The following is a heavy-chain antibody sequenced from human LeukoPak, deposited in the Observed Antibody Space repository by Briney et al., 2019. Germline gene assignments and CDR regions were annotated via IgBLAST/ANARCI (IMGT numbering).Heavy chain of an antibody. J-gene: IGHJ4*02. CDR2: IYYSGST. V-gene: IGHV4-61*08. D-gene: IGHD6-19*01. CDR3: ARGRIAVAGTKNYFDY. CDR1: GGSISSGGYS. Sequence: PSETLSLTCAVSGGSISSGGYSWSWIRQPPGKGLEWIGDIYYSGSTNYNPSLKSRVTISVDTSKNQFSLKLSSVTAADTAVYYCARGRIAVAGTKNYFDYWGQGTLVTVSS.